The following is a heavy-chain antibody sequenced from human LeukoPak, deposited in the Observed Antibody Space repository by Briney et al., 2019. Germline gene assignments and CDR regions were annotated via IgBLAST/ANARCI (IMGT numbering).Heavy chain of an antibody. CDR2: IIPILGIA. CDR1: GGTFSSYA. CDR3: ATSIVVVTAIRDYFDY. V-gene: IGHV1-69*04. J-gene: IGHJ4*02. Sequence: SVKVSCKASGGTFSSYAISWVRQAPGQGLEWMGRIIPILGIANYAQKFQGRVTITADKSTSTAYMELSSLRSEDTAVYYCATSIVVVTAIRDYFDYWGQGTLVPVSS. D-gene: IGHD2-21*02.